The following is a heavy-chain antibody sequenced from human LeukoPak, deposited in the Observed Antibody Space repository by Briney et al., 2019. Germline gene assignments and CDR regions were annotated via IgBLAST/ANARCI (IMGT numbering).Heavy chain of an antibody. J-gene: IGHJ5*02. Sequence: GASVKVSCEASAGTFSSYAISWVRQAPGQGLEWMGGIIPIFGTANYAQKFQGRVTITADKSTSTAYMELSSLRSEDTAVYYCAREEPSNWFDPWGQGTLVTVSS. CDR2: IIPIFGTA. CDR1: AGTFSSYA. CDR3: AREEPSNWFDP. D-gene: IGHD1-26*01. V-gene: IGHV1-69*06.